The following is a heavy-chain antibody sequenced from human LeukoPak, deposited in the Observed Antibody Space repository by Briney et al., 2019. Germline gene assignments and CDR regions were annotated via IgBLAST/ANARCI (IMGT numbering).Heavy chain of an antibody. Sequence: GGSLRLSCAASGFTFITYGMHWVRQTPGKGLEWVSFIRYDGSNKYYADSVKGRFTISRDNSKNTLYLQMNSLRAEDTAVYYCARDELELTDSFDYWGQGTLVTVSS. CDR2: IRYDGSNK. CDR1: GFTFITYG. D-gene: IGHD1-7*01. J-gene: IGHJ4*02. V-gene: IGHV3-30*02. CDR3: ARDELELTDSFDY.